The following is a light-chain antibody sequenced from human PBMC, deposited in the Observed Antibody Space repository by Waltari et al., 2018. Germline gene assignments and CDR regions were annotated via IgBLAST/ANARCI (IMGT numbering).Light chain of an antibody. CDR3: QVWDSSSDHVV. CDR2: DNA. J-gene: IGLJ2*01. V-gene: IGLV3-21*02. Sequence: SYVLTQPPSVSVSPGPPAMISFGGDGIGSKSVHWYQQKPGPAPVLVVYDNADRPSGIPRRIYGSNSGTTATLTISGAEAGDEADYYCQVWDSSSDHVVFGGGTKLTVL. CDR1: GIGSKS.